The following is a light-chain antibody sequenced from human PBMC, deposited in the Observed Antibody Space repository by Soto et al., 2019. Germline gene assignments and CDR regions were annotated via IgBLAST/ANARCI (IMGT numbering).Light chain of an antibody. J-gene: IGKJ1*01. Sequence: EIVLTQSPGTLSLSPGERATLFCRASQSVSSNYLAWYQQKPGQAPRLLIYGASSRLTGIPDRISGSGSGTDSTLTISRLEPEDFAVYYCQQYFSSPWAFGQGTKV. CDR3: QQYFSSPWA. V-gene: IGKV3-20*01. CDR1: QSVSSNY. CDR2: GAS.